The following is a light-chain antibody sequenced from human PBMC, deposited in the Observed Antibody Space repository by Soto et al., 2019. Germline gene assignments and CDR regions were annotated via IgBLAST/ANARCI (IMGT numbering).Light chain of an antibody. J-gene: IGLJ2*01. CDR3: TSYAGSLPVV. Sequence: QSALTQPPSASESPAQSVTISCTGTSSDVGGYNYVSWYQHHPGKAPRLMVYEVSKRPSGVPDRFSGSKSGNTASLTVSGLQTEDEADYYCTSYAGSLPVVFGGGTKVTVL. CDR1: SSDVGGYNY. V-gene: IGLV2-8*01. CDR2: EVS.